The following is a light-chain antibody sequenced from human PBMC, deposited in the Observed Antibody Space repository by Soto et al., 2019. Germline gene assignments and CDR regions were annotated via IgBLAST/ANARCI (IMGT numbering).Light chain of an antibody. CDR1: STDVGSYNR. CDR2: GVS. Sequence: QSVLTQPPSVSGSPGQSVTISCTGTSTDVGSYNRVSWYQQPPGTAPKLMIYGVSYRPSGVPDRFSGSKSGNTASLTISGLQAEDEADYYCSSYTSSNSVVFGGGTKLTVL. J-gene: IGLJ2*01. V-gene: IGLV2-18*02. CDR3: SSYTSSNSVV.